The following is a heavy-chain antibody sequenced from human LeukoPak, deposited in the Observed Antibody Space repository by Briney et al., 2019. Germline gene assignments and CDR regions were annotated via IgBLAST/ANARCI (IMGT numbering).Heavy chain of an antibody. Sequence: GGSLRLSCVGSGFTFSSYGMHWVRQGPGKGLEWVAFITSSGGTIYYADSVKGRFTISRDNAKKSLYLQMKSLRVEDTAIYYCAREGISAVGEHWGQGTLVTVSS. V-gene: IGHV3-48*03. CDR3: AREGISAVGEH. D-gene: IGHD6-13*01. CDR2: ITSSGGTI. J-gene: IGHJ1*01. CDR1: GFTFSSYG.